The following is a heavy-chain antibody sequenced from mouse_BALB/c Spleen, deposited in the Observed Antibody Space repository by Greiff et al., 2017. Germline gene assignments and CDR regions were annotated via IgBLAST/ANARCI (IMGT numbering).Heavy chain of an antibody. J-gene: IGHJ4*01. D-gene: IGHD1-1*01. CDR3: ARVTTVVDYYAMDY. Sequence: LQESAAELARPGASVKMSCKASGYTFTSYTMHWVKQRPGQGLEWIGYINPSSGYTEYNQKFKDKTTLTADKSSSTAYMQLSSLTSEDSAVYYCARVTTVVDYYAMDYWGQGTSVTVSS. CDR1: GYTFTSYT. V-gene: IGHV1-4*02. CDR2: INPSSGYT.